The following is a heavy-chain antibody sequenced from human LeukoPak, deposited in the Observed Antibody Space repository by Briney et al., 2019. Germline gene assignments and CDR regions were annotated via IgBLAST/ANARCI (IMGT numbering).Heavy chain of an antibody. Sequence: QPGRSLRLSCAASGFTFGDYAMHWVRQAPGKGLEWVSGISWNSGSIGYADSVKGRFTITRDNAKNSLYLQMNSLRAEDTALYYCAKDRQCTNTYCGSYGMDVWGQGTTVTVSS. CDR2: ISWNSGSI. D-gene: IGHD2-8*01. CDR3: AKDRQCTNTYCGSYGMDV. V-gene: IGHV3-9*01. J-gene: IGHJ6*02. CDR1: GFTFGDYA.